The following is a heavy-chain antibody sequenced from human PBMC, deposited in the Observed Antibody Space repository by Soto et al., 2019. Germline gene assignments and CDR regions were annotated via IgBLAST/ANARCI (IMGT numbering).Heavy chain of an antibody. J-gene: IGHJ5*02. Sequence: SETLSLTCTVSGGAISGYYWSWIRQPPGKGLEWIGYIYYSGSTNYNPSLKSRVTISVDTAKNQFSLKLSSVTAADTAVYYCAREENDRSGYGYFSNWFDPWGQGTLVTVSS. V-gene: IGHV4-59*01. D-gene: IGHD3-22*01. CDR3: AREENDRSGYGYFSNWFDP. CDR2: IYYSGST. CDR1: GGAISGYY.